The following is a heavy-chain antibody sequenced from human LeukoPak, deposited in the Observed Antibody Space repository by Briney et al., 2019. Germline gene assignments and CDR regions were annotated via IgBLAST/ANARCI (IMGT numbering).Heavy chain of an antibody. CDR3: ARVTRFLEWLSTPYYFDY. V-gene: IGHV1-2*02. J-gene: IGHJ4*02. D-gene: IGHD3-3*01. Sequence: ASVKVSCKASGYTFTGYYMHWVRQAPGQGLEWMGWINPNSGGTNYAQKFQGRVTMTRDTSISTAHMELSRLRSDDTAVYYCARVTRFLEWLSTPYYFDYWGQGTPVTVSS. CDR1: GYTFTGYY. CDR2: INPNSGGT.